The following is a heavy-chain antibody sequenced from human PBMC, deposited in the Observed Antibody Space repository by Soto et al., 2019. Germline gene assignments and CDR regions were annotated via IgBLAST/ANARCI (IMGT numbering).Heavy chain of an antibody. V-gene: IGHV3-30*18. CDR1: GFIFSSYG. Sequence: QVQLVGSGGGVVQPGRSLRLSCAASGFIFSSYGMHWVRQAPGKGLECVAVISYDGSNKYYADSVKGRFTISRDNSKNTLFLQMNSLSTEDTALYYCAKDRGFCSGGSCSLFDYWGQGTLVTVSS. CDR2: ISYDGSNK. J-gene: IGHJ4*02. D-gene: IGHD2-15*01. CDR3: AKDRGFCSGGSCSLFDY.